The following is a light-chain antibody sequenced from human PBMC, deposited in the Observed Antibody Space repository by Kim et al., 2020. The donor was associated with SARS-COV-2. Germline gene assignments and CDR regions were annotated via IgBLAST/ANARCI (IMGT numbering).Light chain of an antibody. CDR1: QGMGDY. V-gene: IGKV1-27*01. CDR2: AAS. J-gene: IGKJ1*01. Sequence: VGEGGTTTCRARQGMGDYLAWYQHKPGKVPKLLIYAASTLQSGVPSRFSGSGSATDFTLTISSLQAEDVATYYCQNYNSARRTFGQGTKVDIK. CDR3: QNYNSARRT.